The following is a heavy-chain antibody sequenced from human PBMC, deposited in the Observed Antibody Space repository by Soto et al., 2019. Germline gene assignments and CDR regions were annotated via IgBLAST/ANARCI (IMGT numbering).Heavy chain of an antibody. Sequence: EVQLVESGGGLVQPGGSLRLSCAASGFTVNSNYMSWVRQAPGKGLEWVSLINSGGITYYADSVKGRFTISKDNSKNTLYLQMNSLRAEDTAMYYGARDSYEQAGFFWFDPWGQGTLVTVSS. J-gene: IGHJ5*02. CDR3: ARDSYEQAGFFWFDP. D-gene: IGHD3-3*01. V-gene: IGHV3-66*01. CDR1: GFTVNSNY. CDR2: INSGGIT.